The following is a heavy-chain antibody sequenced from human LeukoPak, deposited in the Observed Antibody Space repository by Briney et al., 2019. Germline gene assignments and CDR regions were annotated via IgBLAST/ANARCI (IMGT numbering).Heavy chain of an antibody. V-gene: IGHV1-2*02. CDR2: INPNSGAT. Sequence: ASVKVSCKASGYTFTGYFMHWVRQAPGQGLEWMVWINPNSGATKYAQNFQGRVTMTRDTSISTTYMELSRLTSDDTAVYYCARDVAVGDFRSTYPIDYWGQGTLVTVSS. CDR1: GYTFTGYF. D-gene: IGHD3-3*01. J-gene: IGHJ4*02. CDR3: ARDVAVGDFRSTYPIDY.